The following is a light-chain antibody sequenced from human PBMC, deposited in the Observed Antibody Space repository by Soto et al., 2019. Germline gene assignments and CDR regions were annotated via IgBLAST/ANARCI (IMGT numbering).Light chain of an antibody. J-gene: IGKJ2*01. CDR2: GAS. CDR1: QRIDNF. Sequence: IQMTQSPSFMSASVGDRVPITCRASQRIDNFLNWYQQKPGKAPKLLIYGASSLQSGVPSRFSGSGSGTDFTLTITSLQPEDSATYHCQQRYKTSLSSFGQGTKVDIK. CDR3: QQRYKTSLSS. V-gene: IGKV1-39*01.